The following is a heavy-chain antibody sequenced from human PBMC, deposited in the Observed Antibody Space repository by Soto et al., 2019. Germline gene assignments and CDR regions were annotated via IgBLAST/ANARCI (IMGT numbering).Heavy chain of an antibody. CDR3: TRGREYCSGGSCYWDAFDI. J-gene: IGHJ3*02. Sequence: PGGSLRLSCTASGFTFGDYAMSWFRQAPGKGLEWVGFIRSKAYGGTTEYAASVKGRFTISRDDSKSIAYLQMNSLKTEDTAVYYCTRGREYCSGGSCYWDAFDIWGQGTMVTVSS. V-gene: IGHV3-49*03. CDR1: GFTFGDYA. CDR2: IRSKAYGGTT. D-gene: IGHD2-15*01.